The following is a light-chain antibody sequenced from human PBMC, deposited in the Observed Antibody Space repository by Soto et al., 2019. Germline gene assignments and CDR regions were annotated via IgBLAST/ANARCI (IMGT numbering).Light chain of an antibody. CDR2: WAS. J-gene: IGKJ2*01. Sequence: DIVMTQSPDSLAVSLDERATINCKSSQSVLYSSNNKNYLAWYQQKPGQPPKLLIYWASTRESGVPDRFSGSGSGTDFTLTISSLQAEDVAVYYCQQYYSTPDTFGLGTKLEIK. CDR1: QSVLYSSNNKNY. CDR3: QQYYSTPDT. V-gene: IGKV4-1*01.